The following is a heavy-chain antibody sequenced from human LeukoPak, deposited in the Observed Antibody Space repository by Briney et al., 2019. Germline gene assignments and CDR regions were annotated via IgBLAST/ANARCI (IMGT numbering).Heavy chain of an antibody. CDR2: IYYSGST. V-gene: IGHV4-61*08. J-gene: IGHJ6*02. Sequence: SETLSLTCTVSGGSISSGGYYWSWIRQHPGKGLEWIVYIYYSGSTYYNPSLKSRVTMSVDTSRNQFSLKLSSVTAADTAVYYCARAQVDYNNGPGSQGYYSYGMDVWGQGTTVTVSS. CDR1: GGSISSGGYY. D-gene: IGHD4-11*01. CDR3: ARAQVDYNNGPGSQGYYSYGMDV.